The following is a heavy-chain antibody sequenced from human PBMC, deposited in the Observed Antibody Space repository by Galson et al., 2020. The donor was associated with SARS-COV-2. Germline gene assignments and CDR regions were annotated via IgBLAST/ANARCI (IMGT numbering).Heavy chain of an antibody. CDR2: THKSGRN. V-gene: IGHV4-4*07. Sequence: SQTLSLTCTVSGGPLGSYYWSWSREAAGKRREWMGQTHKSGRNNYNPSLMTRVTMSVDMSKNQFFLRLTSVTAADTAIYYCARDFEPWGQGLRVTVSS. CDR3: ARDFEP. J-gene: IGHJ5*02. CDR1: GGPLGSYY.